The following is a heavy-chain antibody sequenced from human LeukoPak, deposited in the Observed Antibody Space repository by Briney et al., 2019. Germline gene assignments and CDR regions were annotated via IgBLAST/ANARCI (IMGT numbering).Heavy chain of an antibody. CDR2: INHSGST. D-gene: IGHD3-10*01. CDR3: AREDYGSGSA. V-gene: IGHV4-34*01. Sequence: SETLSLTCAVYGGSFSGYYWSWIRQPPGKGLEWIGEINHSGSTNYNPSLKSRVTISVDTSKNQFSLKLSSVTAADTAVYYCAREDYGSGSAWGQGTLVTVSS. CDR1: GGSFSGYY. J-gene: IGHJ5*02.